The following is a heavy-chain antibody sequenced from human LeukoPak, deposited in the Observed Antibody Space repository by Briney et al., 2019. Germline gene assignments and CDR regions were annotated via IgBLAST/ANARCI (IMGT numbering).Heavy chain of an antibody. J-gene: IGHJ4*02. V-gene: IGHV3-23*01. CDR1: GFAFSSQA. Sequence: GGSLRLSCAASGFAFSSQAMGWVRQAPGKGLEWVSAISDSGDSTYYADSVKGRFTISRDNSQSTLFLQMYSLRAEDTAVYYCAKDARRTSGWYFFDYWGQGTLVTVSS. CDR2: ISDSGDST. CDR3: AKDARRTSGWYFFDY. D-gene: IGHD6-19*01.